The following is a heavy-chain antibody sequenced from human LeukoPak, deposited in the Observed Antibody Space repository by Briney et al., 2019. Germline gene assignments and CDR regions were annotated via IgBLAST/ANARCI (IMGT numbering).Heavy chain of an antibody. Sequence: ASVKVSCKASGYTFTGYYMHWVRQAPGQGLEWMGWINPHSGGTNYAQKFQGRVTMTRDTSISTAYMELSRLRSDDTAVYYCARDDGIAVAGIILPQHWGQGTLVTVSS. J-gene: IGHJ1*01. CDR2: INPHSGGT. V-gene: IGHV1-2*02. D-gene: IGHD6-19*01. CDR1: GYTFTGYY. CDR3: ARDDGIAVAGIILPQH.